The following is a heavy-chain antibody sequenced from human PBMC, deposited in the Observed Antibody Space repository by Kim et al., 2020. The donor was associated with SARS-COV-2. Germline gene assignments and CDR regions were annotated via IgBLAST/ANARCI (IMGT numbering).Heavy chain of an antibody. CDR2: ISYSGNS. Sequence: SETLSLTCSVSGGSIRSGGKFWTWIRQHPAKGLEWIGYISYSGNSHYSPSLRSRVSISLQTSQNPFSLDLTSVTAADTAVYYCARGQPLDDWDQVILVT. CDR1: GGSIRSGGKF. D-gene: IGHD2-2*01. CDR3: ARGQPLDD. J-gene: IGHJ4*02. V-gene: IGHV4-31*03.